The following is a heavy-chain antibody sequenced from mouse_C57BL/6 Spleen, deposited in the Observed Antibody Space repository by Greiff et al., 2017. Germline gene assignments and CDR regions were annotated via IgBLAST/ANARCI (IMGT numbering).Heavy chain of an antibody. CDR3: AREGYDGVDY. J-gene: IGHJ2*01. D-gene: IGHD2-3*01. Sequence: EVKLVESGPGLVKPSQSLSLTCSVTGYSITSGYYWNWIRQFPGNKLEWMGYISYDGSNNYNPSLKNRISITRDTSKNQFFLKLNSVTTEDTATYYCAREGYDGVDYWGQGTTLTVSS. CDR2: ISYDGSN. CDR1: GYSITSGYY. V-gene: IGHV3-6*01.